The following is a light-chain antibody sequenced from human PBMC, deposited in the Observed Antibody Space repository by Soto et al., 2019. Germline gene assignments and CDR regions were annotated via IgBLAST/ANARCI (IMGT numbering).Light chain of an antibody. Sequence: DIQMTQSPSSLSASVGDRVTITCRASQGIRNDVGWYQQKPGKAPKRLIYAASSLQSGVPSRFRGSGSGIEFTLTISSLQHENFATYYGLQYNTYPRTFSQATKVDIK. CDR2: AAS. CDR3: LQYNTYPRT. V-gene: IGKV1-17*01. J-gene: IGKJ1*01. CDR1: QGIRND.